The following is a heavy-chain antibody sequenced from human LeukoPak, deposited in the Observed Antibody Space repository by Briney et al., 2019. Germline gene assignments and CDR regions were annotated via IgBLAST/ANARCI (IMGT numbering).Heavy chain of an antibody. CDR3: AREGTDAFDI. J-gene: IGHJ3*02. D-gene: IGHD1-1*01. V-gene: IGHV3-30*02. CDR2: IGYNGRSK. Sequence: GRSLRLSCAASGFTFSNYGMHWVRQAPGKGLEWVAFIGYNGRSKYYGDSVKGRFTISRDNSKSTLYLQMNSLRGEDTAVYYCAREGTDAFDIWGQGTMVTVSS. CDR1: GFTFSNYG.